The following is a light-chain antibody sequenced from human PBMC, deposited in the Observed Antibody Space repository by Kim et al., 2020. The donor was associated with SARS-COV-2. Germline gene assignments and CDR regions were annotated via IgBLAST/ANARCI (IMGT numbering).Light chain of an antibody. J-gene: IGKJ4*01. CDR3: QQYNNWPSGT. CDR2: GAS. Sequence: SQGQQDTLSYWASQSVSSNLDWYQQKPRQAPRLLIDGASTRATGIPARFSGSGSGTEFTLTISSLPSEDFAVYYCQQYNNWPSGTFGGGTKVDIK. V-gene: IGKV3-15*01. CDR1: QSVSSN.